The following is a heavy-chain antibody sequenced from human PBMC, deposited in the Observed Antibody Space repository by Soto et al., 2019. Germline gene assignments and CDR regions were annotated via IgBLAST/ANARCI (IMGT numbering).Heavy chain of an antibody. CDR2: IYPGDSDT. CDR3: ARFFYGDYVFNAFDI. V-gene: IGHV5-51*01. Sequence: GESLKISCKGSGYSFTSYWIGWVRQMPVKGLEWMGIIYPGDSDTRYSPSFQGQVTISADKSISTAYLQWSSLKASDTAMYYCARFFYGDYVFNAFDIWGQGTMVTVSS. D-gene: IGHD4-17*01. CDR1: GYSFTSYW. J-gene: IGHJ3*02.